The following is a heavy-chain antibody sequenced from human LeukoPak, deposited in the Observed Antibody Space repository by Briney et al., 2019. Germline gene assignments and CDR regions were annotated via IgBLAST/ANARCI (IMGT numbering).Heavy chain of an antibody. J-gene: IGHJ6*03. CDR1: GFTFGDYA. D-gene: IGHD3-10*01. Sequence: GSLRLSCTASGFTFGDYAMSWVRQAPGKGLEWVGFIRSKAYGGTTEYAASVKGRFTISRDDSKSIAYLQMNSLKTEDTAVYYCTRDGDFGYNYMDVWGKGTTVTVSS. CDR3: TRDGDFGYNYMDV. V-gene: IGHV3-49*04. CDR2: IRSKAYGGTT.